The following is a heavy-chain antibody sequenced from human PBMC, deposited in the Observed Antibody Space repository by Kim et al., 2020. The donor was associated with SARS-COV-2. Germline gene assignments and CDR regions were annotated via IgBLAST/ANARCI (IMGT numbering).Heavy chain of an antibody. Sequence: ASVKVSCKVPGYTLTELSMHWVRQAPGKGLEWMGGFDPEDGETIYAQKFQGRVTMTEDTSTDTAYMELSSLRSEDTAVYYCATSAPVGPPHWFDPWGQGTLVTVSS. CDR1: GYTLTELS. CDR2: FDPEDGET. V-gene: IGHV1-24*01. CDR3: ATSAPVGPPHWFDP. J-gene: IGHJ5*02. D-gene: IGHD1-26*01.